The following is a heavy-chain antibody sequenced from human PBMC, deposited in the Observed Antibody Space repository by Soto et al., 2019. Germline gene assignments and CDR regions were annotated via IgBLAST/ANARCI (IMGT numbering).Heavy chain of an antibody. V-gene: IGHV4-39*01. J-gene: IGHJ5*02. CDR3: ARRGGYCISTTCYAWFDP. CDR2: IFYSGST. Sequence: PSETLSLTCTVSGGSISTGNSYWGWIRQPPGKGLEWIGSIFYSGSTYSNPSLKSRVTISVDTSKNQFSLNLSSVTAADTAVYYCARRGGYCISTTCYAWFDPWGQGTLVTVSS. CDR1: GGSISTGNSY. D-gene: IGHD2-2*01.